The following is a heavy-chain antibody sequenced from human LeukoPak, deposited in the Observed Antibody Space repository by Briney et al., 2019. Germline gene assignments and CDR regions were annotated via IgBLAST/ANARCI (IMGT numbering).Heavy chain of an antibody. D-gene: IGHD3-22*01. CDR3: ARALGYYYDSSGYYSDPPDY. CDR1: GGSISSYY. CDR2: IYYSGGT. Sequence: PSETLSLTCTVSGGSISSYYWSWIRQPPGKGLEGIGYIYYSGGTNYNPSLKSRVTISVDTSKNQFSLKLSSVTAADTAVYYCARALGYYYDSSGYYSDPPDYWGQGTLVTVSS. J-gene: IGHJ4*02. V-gene: IGHV4-59*01.